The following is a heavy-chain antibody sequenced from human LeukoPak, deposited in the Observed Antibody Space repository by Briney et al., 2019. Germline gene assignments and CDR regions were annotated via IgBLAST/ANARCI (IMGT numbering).Heavy chain of an antibody. CDR3: ARGVYIAAAQYGY. J-gene: IGHJ4*02. V-gene: IGHV4-59*01. D-gene: IGHD6-13*01. CDR1: GGSISSYY. CDR2: IYYSGTT. Sequence: SETVSLTCTVSGGSISSYYWSWIRQPPGKGLEWIGYIYYSGTTNYNPSLKSRVTISVDTSKNQFSLKLNSVTAADTAVYYCARGVYIAAAQYGYWGQGTLVTVSS.